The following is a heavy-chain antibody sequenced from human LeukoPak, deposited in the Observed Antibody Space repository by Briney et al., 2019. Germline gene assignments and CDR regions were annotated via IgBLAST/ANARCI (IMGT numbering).Heavy chain of an antibody. Sequence: ASVKVSCKASGYSFGNFGISWMRQAPGQGLEWVGWISAYNGNTNYAQKLQGRVTMTTDTSTSTAYMELRSLRSDDTAVYYCARDLDSSSWYQYFQHWGQGTLVTVSS. CDR1: GYSFGNFG. V-gene: IGHV1-18*01. D-gene: IGHD6-13*01. CDR2: ISAYNGNT. CDR3: ARDLDSSSWYQYFQH. J-gene: IGHJ1*01.